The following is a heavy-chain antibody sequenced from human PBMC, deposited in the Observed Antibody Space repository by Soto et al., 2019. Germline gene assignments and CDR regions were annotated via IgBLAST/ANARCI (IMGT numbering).Heavy chain of an antibody. V-gene: IGHV3-30-3*01. D-gene: IGHD5-18*01. CDR3: ARDIYSYGSVGTPDI. J-gene: IGHJ3*02. CDR2: ISNDGNRQ. Sequence: LRGSLRLSCVASGFSFSSQAMHWVRQAPGKGLEWVAAISNDGNRQLYADSVKDRFTISRDNSRNTLDLQMNNLRTEDTGVYFCARDIYSYGSVGTPDICGQGTMVTVSS. CDR1: GFSFSSQA.